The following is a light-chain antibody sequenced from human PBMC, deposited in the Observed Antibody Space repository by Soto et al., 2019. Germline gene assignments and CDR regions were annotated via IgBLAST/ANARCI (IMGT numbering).Light chain of an antibody. CDR2: DGI. V-gene: IGLV2-23*01. J-gene: IGLJ1*01. Sequence: QSALTQPASVSGSPGQSITISCTGPSSDVGRYILVSWYQQHPDKAPKLIIYDGIKRPSGVSNRFSGSQSGNTASLTISGLQAEDEADYYCCSYADSRASPYVFGTGTKLTVL. CDR3: CSYADSRASPYV. CDR1: SSDVGRYIL.